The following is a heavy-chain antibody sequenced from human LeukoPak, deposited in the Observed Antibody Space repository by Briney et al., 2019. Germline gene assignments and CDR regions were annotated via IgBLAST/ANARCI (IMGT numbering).Heavy chain of an antibody. D-gene: IGHD5-18*01. Sequence: SETLSLTCTVSGGSISSSSYDWGWIRQPPGKGLEWIGSIYYSGSTYYNPSLKSRVTISVDTSKNQFSLKLSSVTAADTAVYYCARIPGYGRYYYYMDVWGKGTTVTVSS. V-gene: IGHV4-39*01. CDR2: IYYSGST. CDR1: GGSISSSSYD. CDR3: ARIPGYGRYYYYMDV. J-gene: IGHJ6*03.